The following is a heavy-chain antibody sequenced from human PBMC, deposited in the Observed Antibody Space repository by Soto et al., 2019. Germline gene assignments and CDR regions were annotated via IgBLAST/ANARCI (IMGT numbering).Heavy chain of an antibody. CDR1: GYSFTSYW. J-gene: IGHJ6*02. D-gene: IGHD1-1*01. Sequence: PGESLKISCKGSGYSFTSYWIGWVRQMPGKGLEWMGIIYPGDSDTRYSPSFQGQVTISADKSISTAYLQWSSLKASDTAMYYCARYRDDSYYYYGMDVWGQGTTVTVSS. CDR3: ARYRDDSYYYYGMDV. CDR2: IYPGDSDT. V-gene: IGHV5-51*01.